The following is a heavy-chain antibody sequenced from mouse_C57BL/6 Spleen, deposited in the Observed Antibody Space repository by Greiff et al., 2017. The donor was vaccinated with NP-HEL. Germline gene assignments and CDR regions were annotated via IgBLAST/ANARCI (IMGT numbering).Heavy chain of an antibody. J-gene: IGHJ1*03. Sequence: QVQLQQPGAELVKPGASVKMSCKASGYTFTSYWITWVKQRPGQGLEWIGDIYPGSGSTNYNEKFKSKATLTVDTSSSTAYMQLSSLTSEDSAVYYCARRDDGYWYFEVWGTGTTVTASS. CDR1: GYTFTSYW. D-gene: IGHD2-3*01. CDR2: IYPGSGST. V-gene: IGHV1-55*01. CDR3: ARRDDGYWYFEV.